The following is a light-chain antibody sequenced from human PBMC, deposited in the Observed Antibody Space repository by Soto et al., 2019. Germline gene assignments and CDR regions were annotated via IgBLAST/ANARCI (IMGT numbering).Light chain of an antibody. V-gene: IGLV2-18*02. J-gene: IGLJ1*01. CDR3: TTDTCSPTLRV. Sequence: QSALTQPPSVSGSPGQSVTISCTGTSSDVGSNNRVSWYQQPPGTAPKLMIYEVSNRPSGVPDRFSGSKSGNTASLTISGLRAEDEADDYWTTDTCSPTLRVFGTGNEVT. CDR2: EVS. CDR1: SSDVGSNNR.